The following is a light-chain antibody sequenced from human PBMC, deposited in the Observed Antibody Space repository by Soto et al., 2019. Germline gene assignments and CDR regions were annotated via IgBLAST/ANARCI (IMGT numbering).Light chain of an antibody. Sequence: IQLTQSPSSLSASVGDRVSITCRASQDIKTYLAWYQQKQMKAPKLLISGTFTLQSGVPSRFNGSGSWTDFSLTISRLQPEDFATYYCQRRTNYPPFTFGPGSKVDLE. CDR2: GTF. V-gene: IGKV1-9*01. J-gene: IGKJ3*01. CDR3: QRRTNYPPFT. CDR1: QDIKTY.